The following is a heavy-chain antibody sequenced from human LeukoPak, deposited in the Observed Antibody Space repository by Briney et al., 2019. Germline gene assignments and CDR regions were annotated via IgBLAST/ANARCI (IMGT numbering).Heavy chain of an antibody. V-gene: IGHV4-39*01. CDR1: CGSISSSSYY. CDR3: ARCAWSGYYTGAFDI. J-gene: IGHJ3*02. CDR2: IYYSGST. D-gene: IGHD3-3*01. Sequence: PSETLSLTCTVSCGSISSSSYYWGWIRQPPGKGLEWIGSIYYSGSTYYNPSLKSRVTISVDTSKNQFSLKLSSVTAADTAVYYCARCAWSGYYTGAFDIWGQGTMVTVSS.